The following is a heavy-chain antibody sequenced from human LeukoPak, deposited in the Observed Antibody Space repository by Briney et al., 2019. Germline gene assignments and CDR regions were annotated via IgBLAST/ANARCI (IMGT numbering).Heavy chain of an antibody. D-gene: IGHD3-9*01. CDR2: INPSGGST. V-gene: IGHV1-46*01. CDR1: GYTFTSYY. J-gene: IGHJ3*02. CDR3: ARDGELRYFDWLYPGDAFDI. Sequence: GASVKVSCKASGYTFTSYYMHWVRQAPGQGLEWMGIINPSGGSTSYAQKFQGRVTMTRDTSTSTVYMELSSLRSEDTAVYYCARDGELRYFDWLYPGDAFDIWGQGTMVTVSS.